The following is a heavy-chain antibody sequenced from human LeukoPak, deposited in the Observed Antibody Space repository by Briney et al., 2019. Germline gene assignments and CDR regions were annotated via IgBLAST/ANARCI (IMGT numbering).Heavy chain of an antibody. D-gene: IGHD2-21*02. CDR3: AKEGAYCGGDCYGVFDS. V-gene: IGHV3-23*01. Sequence: GGSLRLSCAASGYTFSSYAMAWVRQAPGKGLQWVSVITGSGRTTYYADSVKGRFTISRDNSKNTLYLQVNSLRAEDTALYYCAKEGAYCGGDCYGVFDSWGQGTLVTVSS. CDR1: GYTFSSYA. CDR2: ITGSGRTT. J-gene: IGHJ4*02.